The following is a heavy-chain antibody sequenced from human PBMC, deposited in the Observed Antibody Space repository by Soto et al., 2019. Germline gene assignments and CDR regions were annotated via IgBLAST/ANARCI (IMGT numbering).Heavy chain of an antibody. D-gene: IGHD3-22*01. CDR2: IYYSGST. Sequence: PSETLSLTCTVSGGSISSYYWSWIRQPPGKGLEWIGYIYYSGSTNYNPSLKSRVTISVDTSKNQFSLKLSSVTAADTAVYYCARGNYYDSRGYYDYWAQGTLVTVSS. CDR3: ARGNYYDSRGYYDY. V-gene: IGHV4-59*01. CDR1: GGSISSYY. J-gene: IGHJ4*02.